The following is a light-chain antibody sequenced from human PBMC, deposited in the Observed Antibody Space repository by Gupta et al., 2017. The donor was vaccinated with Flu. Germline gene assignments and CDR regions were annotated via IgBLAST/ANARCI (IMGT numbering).Light chain of an antibody. V-gene: IGKV3-15*01. J-gene: IGKJ2*01. Sequence: ELVMTQSPVTLSVSPGERATLSCRASQSVGSHLAWYHQTPGQPPRLLIYGAATRATGVPDRFSGSGSGTEFTRISSSMRSEDFGGYDCQHLGTFGQGTKLEIK. CDR2: GAA. CDR1: QSVGSH. CDR3: QHLGT.